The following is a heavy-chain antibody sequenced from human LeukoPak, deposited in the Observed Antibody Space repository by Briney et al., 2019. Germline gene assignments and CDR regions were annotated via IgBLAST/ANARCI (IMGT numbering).Heavy chain of an antibody. CDR1: GGSISSSNW. J-gene: IGHJ4*02. V-gene: IGHV4-4*02. D-gene: IGHD6-13*01. CDR2: IYHSGST. CDR3: ARDVLAAPGTFDY. Sequence: SETLSLTCAVSGGSISSSNWWSWVRQPPGKGLEWIGEIYHSGSTNYNPSLKSRVTISVDKSKNQFSLKLSSVTAADTAVYYCARDVLAAPGTFDYWGQGALVTVSS.